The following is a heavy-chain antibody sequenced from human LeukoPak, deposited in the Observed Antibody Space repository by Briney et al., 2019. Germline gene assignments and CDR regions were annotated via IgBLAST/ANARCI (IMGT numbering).Heavy chain of an antibody. V-gene: IGHV4-59*13. Sequence: SETLSLTCTVSGGSISSYYWSWIRQPPGKELEWIGYIYYSGSTNYNPSLKSRVTISVDTSKNQFSLKLSSVTAADTAVYYCAGTYYDFWSGFPYYYYGMDVWGQGTTVTVSS. CDR1: GGSISSYY. CDR2: IYYSGST. D-gene: IGHD3-3*01. J-gene: IGHJ6*02. CDR3: AGTYYDFWSGFPYYYYGMDV.